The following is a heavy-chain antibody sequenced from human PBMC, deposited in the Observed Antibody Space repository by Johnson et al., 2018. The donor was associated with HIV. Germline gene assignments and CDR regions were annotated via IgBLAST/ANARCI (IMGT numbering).Heavy chain of an antibody. V-gene: IGHV3-66*01. J-gene: IGHJ3*02. D-gene: IGHD3-10*01. CDR3: ARDRPYYYGSGDAFDI. CDR2: IYSGDNT. CDR1: GFTFSDHY. Sequence: VQLVESGGGLVQSGGSLRLSCAASGFTFSDHYMDWVRQAPGKGLEWVSVIYSGDNTYYADSVKGRFTISRDNSKNTLYLQMNSLRAEDTAVYYCARDRPYYYGSGDAFDIWGQGTMVTVSS.